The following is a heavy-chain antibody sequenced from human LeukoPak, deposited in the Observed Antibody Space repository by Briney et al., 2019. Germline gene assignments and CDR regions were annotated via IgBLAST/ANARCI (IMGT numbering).Heavy chain of an antibody. CDR3: ARLSISRQLVRYGMDV. CDR1: GYSFTSYW. V-gene: IGHV5-10-1*01. Sequence: GEPLKISCKGSGYSFTSYWISWVRQMPGKGLEWMGRIDPSDSYTNYSPSFQGHVTISADKSISTAYLQWSSLKASDTAMYYCARLSISRQLVRYGMDVWGKGTTVTVSS. CDR2: IDPSDSYT. D-gene: IGHD6-13*01. J-gene: IGHJ6*04.